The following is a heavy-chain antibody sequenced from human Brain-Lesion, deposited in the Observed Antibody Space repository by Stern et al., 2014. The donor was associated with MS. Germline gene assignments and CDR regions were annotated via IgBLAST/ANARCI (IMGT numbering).Heavy chain of an antibody. Sequence: QVQLVESGPGLMKPSQTLALTCVISGDSVSSNSAAWNWIRQSPSRGLEWLGRTYYRSKWYYQYAESVKSRITINADTSTNQFSLQLNSVTPEDTAVYLCAKGYNWFDSWGQGTVVTVS. CDR3: AKGYNWFDS. CDR1: GDSVSSNSAA. J-gene: IGHJ5*01. CDR2: TYYRSKWYY. V-gene: IGHV6-1*01.